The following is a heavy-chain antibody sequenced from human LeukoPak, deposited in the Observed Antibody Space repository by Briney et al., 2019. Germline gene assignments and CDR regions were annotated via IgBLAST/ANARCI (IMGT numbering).Heavy chain of an antibody. Sequence: ASVKVSCKASGYTFTGYYMHWVRQAPGQGLEWMGWINPNSGGTNYAQKFQGRVTMTRDTSISTAYMELSRLRSDDTAVYYCAREAMGDYYMDVWGKGTTVTVSS. CDR1: GYTFTGYY. J-gene: IGHJ6*03. CDR3: AREAMGDYYMDV. CDR2: INPNSGGT. V-gene: IGHV1-2*02.